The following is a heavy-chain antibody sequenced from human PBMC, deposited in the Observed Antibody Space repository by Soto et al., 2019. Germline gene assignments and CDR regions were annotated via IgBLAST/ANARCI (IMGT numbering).Heavy chain of an antibody. CDR3: ARRSITIFGVVTLHYGMDV. Sequence: ASVKVSCKASGGTFSSYAISWVRQAPGQGLEWMGGIIPIFGTANYAQKFQGRVTITADESTSTAYMELSSLRSEDTAVYYCARRSITIFGVVTLHYGMDVWGQGTTVTVSS. CDR2: IIPIFGTA. V-gene: IGHV1-69*13. D-gene: IGHD3-3*01. J-gene: IGHJ6*02. CDR1: GGTFSSYA.